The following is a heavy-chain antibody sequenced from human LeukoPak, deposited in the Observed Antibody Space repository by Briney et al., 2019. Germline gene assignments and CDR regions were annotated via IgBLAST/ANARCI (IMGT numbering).Heavy chain of an antibody. CDR1: GGSMRSYY. Sequence: SETLSLTCTVSGGSMRSYYWSWIRQPPGKGLELIGYVYYSGTANYNPSLESRVTILVDTSKNQFSLNLSSVTATDTAVYYCARTKSGWYYSDYWGQGTLVSVSS. CDR3: ARTKSGWYYSDY. CDR2: VYYSGTA. V-gene: IGHV4-59*08. J-gene: IGHJ4*02. D-gene: IGHD6-19*01.